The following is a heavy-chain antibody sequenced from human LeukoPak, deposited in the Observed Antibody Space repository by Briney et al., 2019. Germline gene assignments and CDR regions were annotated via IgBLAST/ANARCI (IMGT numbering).Heavy chain of an antibody. CDR2: IWDDGNNQ. D-gene: IGHD3-10*01. Sequence: PGGSLRLSSAASGFTFSNYAMHWVRQPRGKGLEWVAVIWDDGNNQYYSDSVKGRFTISRDNSNNTLYLQMNSLRAEDTAVYYCARDLSSTFYYYGMDVWGQGTTVTVSS. CDR1: GFTFSNYA. J-gene: IGHJ6*02. CDR3: ARDLSSTFYYYGMDV. V-gene: IGHV3-33*01.